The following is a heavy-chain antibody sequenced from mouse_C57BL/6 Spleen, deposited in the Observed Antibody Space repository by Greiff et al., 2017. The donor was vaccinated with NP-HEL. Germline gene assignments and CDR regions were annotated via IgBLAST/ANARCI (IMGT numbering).Heavy chain of an antibody. J-gene: IGHJ2*01. CDR3: ARHEEEIHYYGSRGYFDY. V-gene: IGHV1-62-2*01. D-gene: IGHD1-1*01. CDR1: GYTFTEYT. Sequence: QVQLQQSGAELVKPGASVKLSCKASGYTFTEYTIHWVKQRSGQGLEWIGWFYPGSGSIKYNEKFKDKATLTADKSSSTVYMELSRLTSEDSAVYFCARHEEEIHYYGSRGYFDYWGQGTTLTVSS. CDR2: FYPGSGSI.